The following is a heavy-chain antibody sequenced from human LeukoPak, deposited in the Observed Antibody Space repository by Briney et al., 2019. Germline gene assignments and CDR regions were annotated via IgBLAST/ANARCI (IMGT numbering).Heavy chain of an antibody. J-gene: IGHJ5*02. CDR1: GGSISSGGYY. V-gene: IGHV4-31*03. Sequence: SETLSLTCTVSGGSISSGGYYWSWTRQHPGKGLECIGYIYYSGSTYYNPSLKSRVTISVDTSKNQFSLKLSSVTAADTAVYYCAREGLGVDTAGNWFDPWGQGTLVTVSS. CDR2: IYYSGST. CDR3: AREGLGVDTAGNWFDP. D-gene: IGHD5-18*01.